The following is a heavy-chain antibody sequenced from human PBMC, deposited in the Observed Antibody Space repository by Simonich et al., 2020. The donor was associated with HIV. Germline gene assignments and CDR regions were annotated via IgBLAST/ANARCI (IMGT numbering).Heavy chain of an antibody. Sequence: QVQLVQSGAEVKKPGSSVKVSCKASGGTFSSFAISWVRQAPGLGLEWVGGIIHFFGTENDAQMFQGRVTITADESTSTAYMELSSLRSEDTGIYYCARKGGGRGVYYLDYWGQGTLVTVSS. CDR3: ARKGGGRGVYYLDY. CDR1: GGTFSSFA. V-gene: IGHV1-69*13. J-gene: IGHJ4*02. CDR2: IIHFFGTE. D-gene: IGHD3-10*01.